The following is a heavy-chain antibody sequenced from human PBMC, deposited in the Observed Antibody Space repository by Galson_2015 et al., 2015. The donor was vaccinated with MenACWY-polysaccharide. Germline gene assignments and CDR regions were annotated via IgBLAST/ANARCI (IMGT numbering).Heavy chain of an antibody. CDR2: IKYDGSIT. J-gene: IGHJ4*02. Sequence: LSCAASGFTFSNYWMHWVRQSPGTGVEWVSIIKYDGSITGCADSVKGRFTIARDNAKNTPYLQMDSLTAEDTAVYYCSRPLDSGTYALGYWGQGTLVTVSS. V-gene: IGHV3-74*01. D-gene: IGHD3-10*01. CDR1: GFTFSNYW. CDR3: SRPLDSGTYALGY.